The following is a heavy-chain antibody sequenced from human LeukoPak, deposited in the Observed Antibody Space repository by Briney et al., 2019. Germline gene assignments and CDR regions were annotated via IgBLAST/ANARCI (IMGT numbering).Heavy chain of an antibody. D-gene: IGHD5-18*01. J-gene: IGHJ4*02. V-gene: IGHV3-48*03. Sequence: GGSLSLSCAVSGFTFSSYEMNWVRQAPGKGLEWVSYISSSGTTIYYADSVKGRFTISRDNAKNSLYLQMNSLRAEDTAVYYCARDGGYSYGQFDYWGQGTLVTVSS. CDR1: GFTFSSYE. CDR2: ISSSGTTI. CDR3: ARDGGYSYGQFDY.